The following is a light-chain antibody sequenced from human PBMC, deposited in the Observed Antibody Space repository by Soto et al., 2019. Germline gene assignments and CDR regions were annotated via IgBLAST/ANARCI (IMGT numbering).Light chain of an antibody. V-gene: IGKV3-20*01. CDR3: QQYGSSPWT. Sequence: ELVLPQSPGTLSLSPGERAPLSCRASQSVISTYLAWYQQKPGQAPRLLIYGASSRATGIPDRFSGSGSGTDFTLTISRLENEDLAAYYCQQYGSSPWTVGQGTKGDIK. J-gene: IGKJ1*01. CDR2: GAS. CDR1: QSVISTY.